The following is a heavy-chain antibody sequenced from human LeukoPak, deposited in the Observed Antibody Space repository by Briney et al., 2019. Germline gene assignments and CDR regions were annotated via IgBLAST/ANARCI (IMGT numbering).Heavy chain of an antibody. CDR1: GYSFTSYR. V-gene: IGHV5-10-1*01. D-gene: IGHD5-24*01. Sequence: GESLKISCKGSGYSFTSYRITWVRQMPGKGLEWMGRIDPSDSYTNYSPSFQGHVTISADKSISTAYLQWSSLKASDTAMYYCARLGDGYNYYWGQGTLVTVSS. CDR3: ARLGDGYNYY. J-gene: IGHJ4*02. CDR2: IDPSDSYT.